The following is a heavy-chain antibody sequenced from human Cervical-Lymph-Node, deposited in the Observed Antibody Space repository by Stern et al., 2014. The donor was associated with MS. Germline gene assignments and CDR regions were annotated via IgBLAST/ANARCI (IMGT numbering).Heavy chain of an antibody. CDR2: IGTNIGNT. Sequence: QVQLVESGTEVKKSGASVKVSCKASGYTFTEYAISWVRQAPGQGLEWMGWIGTNIGNTNYAQRFQGRVTLATDTSPNTVYMELRNLRSDDTAMYFCRAGSDAFDVWGQGTMVTVFS. V-gene: IGHV1-18*01. J-gene: IGHJ3*01. D-gene: IGHD6-13*01. CDR3: RAGSDAFDV. CDR1: GYTFTEYA.